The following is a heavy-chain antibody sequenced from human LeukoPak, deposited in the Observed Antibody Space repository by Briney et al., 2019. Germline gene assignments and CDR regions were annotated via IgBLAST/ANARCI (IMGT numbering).Heavy chain of an antibody. V-gene: IGHV4-39*01. D-gene: IGHD5-24*01. CDR1: GGSISSSSYY. J-gene: IGHJ4*02. CDR2: IYYSGST. CDR3: ARHRSGWLQSSFDY. Sequence: SETLSLTCTVSGGSISSSSYYWGWIRQPPGKGLEWIGSIYYSGSTYYNPSLKSRVTISVDTSKNQFSLKLSSVTAADTAVYYCARHRSGWLQSSFDYWGQGTLAPSPQ.